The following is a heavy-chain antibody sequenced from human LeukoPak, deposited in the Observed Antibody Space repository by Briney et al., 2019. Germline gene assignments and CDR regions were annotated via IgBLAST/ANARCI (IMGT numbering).Heavy chain of an antibody. J-gene: IGHJ6*03. CDR3: ASYIAAAGSGNYYYYMDV. Sequence: GASVKVSCKASGGTFSSYAISWVRQAPGQGLEWMGGIIPIFGTANYAQKFQGRVTITADESTSTAYMELNSLRSEDTAVYYCASYIAAAGSGNYYYYMDVWGKGTTVTVSS. CDR1: GGTFSSYA. D-gene: IGHD6-13*01. V-gene: IGHV1-69*13. CDR2: IIPIFGTA.